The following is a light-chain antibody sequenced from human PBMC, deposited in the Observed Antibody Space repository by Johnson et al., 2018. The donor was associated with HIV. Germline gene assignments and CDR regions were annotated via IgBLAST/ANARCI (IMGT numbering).Light chain of an antibody. J-gene: IGLJ1*01. CDR3: ETWDSSLSGYYV. V-gene: IGLV1-51*01. Sequence: QSVLTQPPSVSAAPGQKVTISCSGSNSNIGNNYVSWYQQLPGTAPKLLIYDNNKRPSGIPDRFSGSKSGTSATLCITGLQTGDEADYYCETWDSSLSGYYVFATGTKLTVL. CDR1: NSNIGNNY. CDR2: DNN.